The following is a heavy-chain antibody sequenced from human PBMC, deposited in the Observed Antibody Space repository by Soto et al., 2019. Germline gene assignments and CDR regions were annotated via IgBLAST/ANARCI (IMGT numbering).Heavy chain of an antibody. CDR3: ASWHEREHAYDV. CDR2: LYDVDGT. J-gene: IGHJ3*01. V-gene: IGHV3-53*01. Sequence: GGSLRLSCAAFGLTVSGKKYVAWVRQAPGKGLEWISALYDVDGTYYADSVKGRFTTSTDSSKTTVYLQMNGLRPDDTAVYYCASWHEREHAYDVWGRGTTVTVSS. CDR1: GLTVSGKKY. D-gene: IGHD1-1*01.